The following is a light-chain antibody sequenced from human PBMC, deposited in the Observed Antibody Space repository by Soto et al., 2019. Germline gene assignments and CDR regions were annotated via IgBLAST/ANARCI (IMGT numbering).Light chain of an antibody. J-gene: IGLJ1*01. CDR3: SSYTTRTSDV. CDR1: SSDVGSYNL. CDR2: EGS. Sequence: QSVLTQPASVSGSPGQSITISCTGTSSDVGSYNLVSWYQQHPGKAPKLMIYEGSKRPSGVSNRFSGSKSGNTASLTIFGLQAEDEADYYCSSYTTRTSDVFGSGTKVTVL. V-gene: IGLV2-14*02.